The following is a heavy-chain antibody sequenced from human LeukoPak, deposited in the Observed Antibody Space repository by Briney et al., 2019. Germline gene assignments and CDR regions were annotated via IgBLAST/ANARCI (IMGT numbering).Heavy chain of an antibody. Sequence: GGSLRLSSAASGFTFSSFAMHWVRQAPGKGLEWVSVISYDGSNKYYADSVKGRFTISRDNFKNTLYLQMNSLRSEDTAVYYCARATGVCSSTSCFTSSGFDPWGQGTLVTVSS. V-gene: IGHV3-30*04. CDR3: ARATGVCSSTSCFTSSGFDP. CDR1: GFTFSSFA. D-gene: IGHD2-2*02. CDR2: ISYDGSNK. J-gene: IGHJ5*02.